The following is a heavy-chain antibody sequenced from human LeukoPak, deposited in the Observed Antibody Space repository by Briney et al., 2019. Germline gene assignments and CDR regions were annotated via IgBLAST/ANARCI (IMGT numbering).Heavy chain of an antibody. CDR2: ISYDGSNK. CDR3: AKVAKVLRYFDPPDY. Sequence: GGSLRLSCAASGFTFSSYGMHWVRQAPGKGLEWVAVISYDGSNKYYADSVKGRFTISRDNSKNTLYLQMNSLRAEDTAVYYCAKVAKVLRYFDPPDYWGQGTLVTVSS. J-gene: IGHJ4*02. V-gene: IGHV3-30*18. CDR1: GFTFSSYG. D-gene: IGHD3-9*01.